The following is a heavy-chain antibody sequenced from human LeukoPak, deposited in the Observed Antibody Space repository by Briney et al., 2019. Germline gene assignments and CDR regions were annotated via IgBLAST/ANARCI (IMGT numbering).Heavy chain of an antibody. D-gene: IGHD6-13*01. CDR3: ARDRWYSRNWNDAVDI. J-gene: IGHJ3*02. CDR1: GYTFTSYG. V-gene: IGHV1-18*01. CDR2: IGAYIGDT. Sequence: ASVKVSCKASGYTFTSYGISWVRRAPGQGLEWMGYIGAYIGDTNYAQKVQGRVTMTTDTSTSTAYMELRSLRSDDTAVYYCARDRWYSRNWNDAVDIWGQGTMVTVSS.